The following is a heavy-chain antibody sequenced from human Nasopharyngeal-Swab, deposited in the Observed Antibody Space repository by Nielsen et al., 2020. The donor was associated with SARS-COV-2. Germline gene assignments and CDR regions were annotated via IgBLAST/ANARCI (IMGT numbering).Heavy chain of an antibody. CDR2: IRSKGNNYAT. V-gene: IGHV3-73*01. CDR1: GFTFSDSA. CDR3: TRCGGGCYSGRDY. Sequence: ESLKISCAASGFTFSDSAIHWVRQASGEGLEWVARIRSKGNNYATAYSASVKGRFIIFRDDPTNTAYLKMNSLKTEDTAMYYCTRCGGGCYSGRDYWGQGTLVTVSS. D-gene: IGHD2-15*01. J-gene: IGHJ4*02.